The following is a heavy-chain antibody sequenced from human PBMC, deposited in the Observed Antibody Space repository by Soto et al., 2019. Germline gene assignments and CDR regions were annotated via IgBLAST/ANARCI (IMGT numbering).Heavy chain of an antibody. V-gene: IGHV3-64*01. CDR1: GFTFSNYA. Sequence: EVQLVESGGGLVQPGGSLRLSCVASGFTFSNYAMHWVRQAPGKGLEYVSAITSNGGSTYYANSVKGRFTISRDNSKNTLYVQMGRLRAEDMAVYYCARVGAYAYDIWGQGTMVTVSS. CDR3: ARVGAYAYDI. CDR2: ITSNGGST. J-gene: IGHJ3*02.